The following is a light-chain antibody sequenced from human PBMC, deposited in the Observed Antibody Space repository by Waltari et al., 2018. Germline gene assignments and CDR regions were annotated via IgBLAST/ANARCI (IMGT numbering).Light chain of an antibody. Sequence: QSALTQPRLVSGSPGQSVAISCTGTIRDGCGHSYVPWYQQHPGTAPKLFIYDVTKRPSAVPDRFSGSKSGNTASLTISGRQAEDEADYYCCSYAGTYTPLFGGGTKLTVL. CDR3: CSYAGTYTPL. CDR1: IRDGCGHSY. CDR2: DVT. J-gene: IGLJ2*01. V-gene: IGLV2-11*01.